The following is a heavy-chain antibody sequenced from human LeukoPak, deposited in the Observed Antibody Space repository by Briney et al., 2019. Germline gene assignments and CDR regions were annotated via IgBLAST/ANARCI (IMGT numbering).Heavy chain of an antibody. CDR3: AREPRTWIQLWGPFDY. D-gene: IGHD5-18*01. Sequence: SETLSLTCAVYGGSFSGYYWSWIRQPPGKGLEWIGEINHSGSTNYNPSLKSRVTISVDTSKNQFSLKLSSVTAADTAVYYCAREPRTWIQLWGPFDYWGQGTLVTVSS. V-gene: IGHV4-34*01. J-gene: IGHJ4*02. CDR1: GGSFSGYY. CDR2: INHSGST.